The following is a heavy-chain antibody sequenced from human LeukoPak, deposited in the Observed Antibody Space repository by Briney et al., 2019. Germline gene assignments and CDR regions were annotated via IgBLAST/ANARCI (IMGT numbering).Heavy chain of an antibody. J-gene: IGHJ4*02. V-gene: IGHV1-69*04. D-gene: IGHD3-22*01. Sequence: SVKVSCKASGGTFSSYAISWVRQAPGQGLEWVGRIIPILGIANYAQKFQGRVTITADKSTSTAYMELSSLRSEDTAVYYCARSTYYYDSSGPKSLDYWGQGTLVTVSS. CDR3: ARSTYYYDSSGPKSLDY. CDR2: IIPILGIA. CDR1: GGTFSSYA.